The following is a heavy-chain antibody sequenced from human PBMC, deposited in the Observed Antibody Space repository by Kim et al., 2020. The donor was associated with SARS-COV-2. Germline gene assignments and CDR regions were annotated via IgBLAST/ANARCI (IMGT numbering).Heavy chain of an antibody. CDR3: ARSREEITIFGVVITPANY. D-gene: IGHD3-3*01. CDR2: IIPIFGTA. Sequence: SVKVSCKASGGTFSSYAISWVRQAPGQGLEWMGGIIPIFGTANYAQKFQGRVTITADESTSTAYMELSSLRSEDTAVYYCARSREEITIFGVVITPANYLGQGTLVTVSS. CDR1: GGTFSSYA. V-gene: IGHV1-69*13. J-gene: IGHJ4*01.